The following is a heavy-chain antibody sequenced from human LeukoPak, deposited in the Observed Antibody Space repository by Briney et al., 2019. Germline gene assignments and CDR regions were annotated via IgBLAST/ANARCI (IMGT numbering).Heavy chain of an antibody. Sequence: MTSETLSLTCTVSGGSISSSSYYWGWIRQPPGKGLEWIGSIYYSGSTYYNPSLKSRVTISVDTSKNQFSLKLSSVTAADTAVYYCARHSVPGWGGSGSYYPDDYWGQGTLVTVSS. D-gene: IGHD3-10*01. CDR1: GGSISSSSYY. CDR2: IYYSGST. V-gene: IGHV4-39*01. CDR3: ARHSVPGWGGSGSYYPDDY. J-gene: IGHJ4*02.